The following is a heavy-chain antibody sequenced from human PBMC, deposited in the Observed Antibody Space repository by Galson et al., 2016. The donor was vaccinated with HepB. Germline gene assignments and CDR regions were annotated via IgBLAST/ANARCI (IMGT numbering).Heavy chain of an antibody. CDR3: AKDWGLVVVTRGLDY. D-gene: IGHD3-22*01. Sequence: SLRLSCAASGFTFDGYTMHWVRQAPGKGLEWVSLITWESGTTDYADSVRGRFTISRDNNKNSLFLQMNNLRIEDTALYYCAKDWGLVVVTRGLDYWGQGTPVTVSS. CDR2: ITWESGTT. V-gene: IGHV3-43*01. J-gene: IGHJ4*02. CDR1: GFTFDGYT.